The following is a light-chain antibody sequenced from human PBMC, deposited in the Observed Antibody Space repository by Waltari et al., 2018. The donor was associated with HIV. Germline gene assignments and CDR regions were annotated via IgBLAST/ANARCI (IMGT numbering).Light chain of an antibody. V-gene: IGKV4-1*01. Sequence: IVMTQSPESLSVSLGETAIIYCKSSQSVLYSSDNKNYLAWYQPRPGQSPNFLHAAASMRASGAPGRCSGSGAGTNFTLTISDLQSEDVAVYYCQQCYSPPTFGQGTKVEV. CDR1: QSVLYSSDNKNY. CDR2: AAS. J-gene: IGKJ1*01. CDR3: QQCYSPPT.